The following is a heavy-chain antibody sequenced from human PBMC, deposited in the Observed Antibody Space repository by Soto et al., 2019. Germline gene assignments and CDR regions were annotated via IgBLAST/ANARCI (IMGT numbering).Heavy chain of an antibody. D-gene: IGHD1-26*01. J-gene: IGHJ4*02. CDR3: AREGGIVGATAADY. CDR1: GGSISSGGYY. CDR2: IYYSGST. V-gene: IGHV4-31*03. Sequence: QVQLQESGPALVKPSQTLSLTCTVSGGSISSGGYYWSWIRQHPGKGLEWIGYIYYSGSTYYNPSLKSRVTISVDTSKNQSSLKLSSVTAADTAVYYCAREGGIVGATAADYWGQGTLVTVSS.